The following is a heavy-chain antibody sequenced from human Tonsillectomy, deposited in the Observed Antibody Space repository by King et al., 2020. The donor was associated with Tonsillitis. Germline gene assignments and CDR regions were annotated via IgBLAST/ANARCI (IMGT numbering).Heavy chain of an antibody. CDR1: GFTFISYG. V-gene: IGHV3-30*02. D-gene: IGHD1-26*01. J-gene: IGHJ4*02. Sequence: QLVQSGGGVVQPGGSLRLSCAASGFTFISYGMHWVRQAPGKGLEWVAFIRYDGSNEYYADSVKGRFTISRDNPKNTLYLQMNSLRAEDTAVYYCAKDGWTGQQYSGNYFDYWGQGTLVTVSS. CDR2: IRYDGSNE. CDR3: AKDGWTGQQYSGNYFDY.